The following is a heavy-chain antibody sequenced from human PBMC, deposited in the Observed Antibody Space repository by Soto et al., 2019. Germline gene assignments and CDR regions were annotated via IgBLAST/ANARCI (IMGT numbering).Heavy chain of an antibody. Sequence: GSLRLSCAASGFTFTTYAMTWVRQAPGKGLEWVSAISAGGDGTYYADSVKGRFIISRDNSENTLYLQMNSLRAEDTAIYYCAKASIRGDNVSPNWFDPWGQGTLVTVS. V-gene: IGHV3-23*01. J-gene: IGHJ5*02. CDR2: ISAGGDGT. D-gene: IGHD2-21*02. CDR3: AKASIRGDNVSPNWFDP. CDR1: GFTFTTYA.